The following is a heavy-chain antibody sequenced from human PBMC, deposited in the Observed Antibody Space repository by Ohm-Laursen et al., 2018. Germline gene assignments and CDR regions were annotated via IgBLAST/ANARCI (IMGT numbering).Heavy chain of an antibody. J-gene: IGHJ4*02. CDR3: ARVASIGNFFDH. Sequence: SLRLSCTALGFTFSDYYMDWVRQAPGKGLEWVGRSRNKVNSYTTEYAASVKGRFTISRDDSNNLLFLQMNSLKTEDTAVYYCARVASIGNFFDHWGQGTLVTVSS. D-gene: IGHD1-26*01. V-gene: IGHV3-72*01. CDR1: GFTFSDYY. CDR2: SRNKVNSYTT.